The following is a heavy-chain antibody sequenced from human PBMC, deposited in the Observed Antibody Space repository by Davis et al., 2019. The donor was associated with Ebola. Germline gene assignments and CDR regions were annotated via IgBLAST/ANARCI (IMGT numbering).Heavy chain of an antibody. J-gene: IGHJ4*02. Sequence: GGPLRLSCKGSGYSFTSYWIGWVRQMPGKGLEWMGIIYPGDSDTRYSPSFQGQVTISADKSISTAYLQWSSLKASDTAMHYCARVPIYDSSGYYYWDWGQGTLVTVS. CDR3: ARVPIYDSSGYYYWD. CDR1: GYSFTSYW. CDR2: IYPGDSDT. D-gene: IGHD3-22*01. V-gene: IGHV5-51*01.